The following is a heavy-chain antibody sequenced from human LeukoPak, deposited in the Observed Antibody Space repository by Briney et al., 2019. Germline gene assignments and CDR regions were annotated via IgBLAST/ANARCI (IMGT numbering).Heavy chain of an antibody. CDR1: GYTFTSYG. Sequence: GASVKVSCKASGYTFTSYGISWVRQAPGQGLEWMGWIGAYNGNTNYAQKLQGRVTMTTDTSTSTAYMELSSLRSEDTAVYYCARVNYDILTGSYYYYGMDVWGQGTTVTVSS. CDR3: ARVNYDILTGSYYYYGMDV. D-gene: IGHD3-9*01. J-gene: IGHJ6*02. V-gene: IGHV1-18*01. CDR2: IGAYNGNT.